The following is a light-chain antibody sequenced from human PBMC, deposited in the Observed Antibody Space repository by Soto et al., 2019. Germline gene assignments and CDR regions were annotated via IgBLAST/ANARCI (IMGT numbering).Light chain of an antibody. J-gene: IGKJ4*01. CDR2: DGS. V-gene: IGKV3D-20*01. CDR3: QQYDNSAPLS. CDR1: QSVRSSY. Sequence: EIVLTQSPATLSLSPGDRATLSCGASQSVRSSYVAWYQQKAGLAPRLLIYDGSSRASGIPDRFSGSGSGTAFTITIGRLEPEDFAVYYCQQYDNSAPLSFGGGTKVEMK.